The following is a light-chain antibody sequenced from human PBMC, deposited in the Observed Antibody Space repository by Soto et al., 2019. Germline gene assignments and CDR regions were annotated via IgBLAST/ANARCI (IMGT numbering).Light chain of an antibody. CDR3: HHYNNWPRT. V-gene: IGKV3-15*01. J-gene: IGKJ1*01. CDR1: QNVNSN. CDR2: GAS. Sequence: EIVMTQSPASLSVSPGERATLSCRASQNVNSNLAWYQQKPGQAPRFLIYGASTRATGIPARFSGSGSGTEFTLTISSLQSEDFAVYYCHHYNNWPRTFGQGTKVE.